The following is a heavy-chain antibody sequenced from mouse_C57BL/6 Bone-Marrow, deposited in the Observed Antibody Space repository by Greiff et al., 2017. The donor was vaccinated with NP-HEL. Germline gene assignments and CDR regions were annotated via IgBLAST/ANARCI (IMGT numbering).Heavy chain of an antibody. CDR3: AGRGFAY. J-gene: IGHJ3*01. V-gene: IGHV5-17*01. Sequence: EVKLMESGGGLVKPGGSLKLSCAASGFTFSDYGMHWVRQAPEKGLEWVAYISSGSSTIYYADTVKGRFTISSDNAKNTLFLQMTSLRSEDTAMYYCAGRGFAYWGQGTLVTVSA. CDR2: ISSGSSTI. CDR1: GFTFSDYG.